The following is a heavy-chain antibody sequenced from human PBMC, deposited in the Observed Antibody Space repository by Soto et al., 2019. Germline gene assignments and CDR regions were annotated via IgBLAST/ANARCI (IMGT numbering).Heavy chain of an antibody. V-gene: IGHV4-31*03. CDR3: ARDHSGYDLESGVSYYYGMDV. Sequence: SETLSLTCTVSGGSISSGGYYWSWIRQHPGKGLEWIGYIYYSGSTYYNPSLKSRVTISVDTSKNQFSLKLSSVTAADTAVYYCARDHSGYDLESGVSYYYGMDVWGQGTTVTVSS. J-gene: IGHJ6*02. CDR2: IYYSGST. CDR1: GGSISSGGYY. D-gene: IGHD5-12*01.